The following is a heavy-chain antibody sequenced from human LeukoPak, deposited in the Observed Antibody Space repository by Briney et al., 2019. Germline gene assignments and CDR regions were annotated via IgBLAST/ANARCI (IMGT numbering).Heavy chain of an antibody. CDR3: ARGQFVAARPSWFDP. Sequence: SETLSLTCAVYGGSFSGYYWSWIRQPPGKGLEWIGEINHSGSTNYNPSLKSRVTISVDTSKNQFSLKLSSVTAADTAVYYCARGQFVAARPSWFDPWGQGTLVTVSS. D-gene: IGHD6-6*01. V-gene: IGHV4-34*01. CDR1: GGSFSGYY. CDR2: INHSGST. J-gene: IGHJ5*02.